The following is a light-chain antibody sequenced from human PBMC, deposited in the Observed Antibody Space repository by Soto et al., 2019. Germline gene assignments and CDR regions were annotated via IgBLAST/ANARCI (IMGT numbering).Light chain of an antibody. CDR2: AAS. Sequence: DIQMTQSPSSLSASVGDRVTITCRASQSISTYLNWYQQQPGKAPNLLIYAASSLESGVPSRFSGSGSGTDFTLTISSLQPEDFATYYCQQSYSVPLLTFGGGNKVEIK. V-gene: IGKV1-39*01. CDR1: QSISTY. CDR3: QQSYSVPLLT. J-gene: IGKJ4*01.